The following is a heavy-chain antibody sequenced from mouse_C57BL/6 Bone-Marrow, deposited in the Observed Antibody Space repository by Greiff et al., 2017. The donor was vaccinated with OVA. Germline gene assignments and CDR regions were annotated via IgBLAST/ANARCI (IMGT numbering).Heavy chain of an antibody. CDR2: ISNLAYSI. J-gene: IGHJ4*01. Sequence: EVKLVESGGGLVQPGGSLKLSCAASGFTFSDYGMAWVRQAPRKGPEWVAFISNLAYSIYYADTVTGRFTISRENAKNTLYLEMSSLRSEDTAMYYCARHQSTTYYSNDYAMDYWGQGTSVTVSS. CDR3: ARHQSTTYYSNDYAMDY. V-gene: IGHV5-15*01. CDR1: GFTFSDYG. D-gene: IGHD2-5*01.